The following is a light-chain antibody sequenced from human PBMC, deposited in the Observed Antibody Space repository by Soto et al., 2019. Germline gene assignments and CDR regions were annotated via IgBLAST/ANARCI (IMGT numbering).Light chain of an antibody. V-gene: IGLV4-60*03. CDR2: LEGSGTY. CDR1: SGHRSNM. Sequence: QLVLTQSSSASASLGSSVNLTCTLSSGHRSNMIAWHQHQPGQAPRYLMKLEGSGTYNKGSGTPARFSGSSSGADRYLTISDLQSEDDATYYWETWDSNTWVFGGGTKLTVL. CDR3: ETWDSNTWV. J-gene: IGLJ3*02.